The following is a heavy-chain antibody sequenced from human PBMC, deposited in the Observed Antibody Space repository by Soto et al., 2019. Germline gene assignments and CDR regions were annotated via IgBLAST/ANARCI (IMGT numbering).Heavy chain of an antibody. Sequence: GGSLRLSCAASGFTFSSYAMSWVRQAPGKGLEWVSAISGSGGSTYYADSVKGRFTISRDNSKNTLYLQMNSLRAEDTAVYYCARDKYSLLMVYAIHPSYYYGMDVWGQGTTVTVSS. D-gene: IGHD2-8*01. CDR1: GFTFSSYA. CDR2: ISGSGGST. V-gene: IGHV3-23*01. CDR3: ARDKYSLLMVYAIHPSYYYGMDV. J-gene: IGHJ6*02.